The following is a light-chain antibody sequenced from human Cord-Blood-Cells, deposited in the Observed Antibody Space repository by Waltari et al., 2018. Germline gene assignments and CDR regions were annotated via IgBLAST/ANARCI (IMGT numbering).Light chain of an antibody. CDR1: SSDVGGYTY. Sequence: QSALTQPASVSGSPGQSITISCTGTSSDVGGYTYVSWYQQHPGKAPKPMIYDVSQRPSVVSNRISGSRTGITASLTISGLQAENEAEYYGSSYTSSSTWVFGGGTKLTVL. V-gene: IGLV2-14*01. J-gene: IGLJ3*02. CDR3: SSYTSSSTWV. CDR2: DVS.